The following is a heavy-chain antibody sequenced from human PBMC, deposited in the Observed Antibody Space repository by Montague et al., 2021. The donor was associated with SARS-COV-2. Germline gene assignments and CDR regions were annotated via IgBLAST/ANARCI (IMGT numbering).Heavy chain of an antibody. CDR1: GGSITSGAYY. CDR2: IYYSGRT. Sequence: TLSLTCNVSGGSITSGAYYWSWIRQHPGKGLEWLGYIYYSGRTFLNPSLKSRVTISVDTSNNQFSLKVTYVTAADTAVYYCAREWGRGGDRYWYFALWGRGTRVTVSS. D-gene: IGHD2-21*02. J-gene: IGHJ2*01. V-gene: IGHV4-31*03. CDR3: AREWGRGGDRYWYFAL.